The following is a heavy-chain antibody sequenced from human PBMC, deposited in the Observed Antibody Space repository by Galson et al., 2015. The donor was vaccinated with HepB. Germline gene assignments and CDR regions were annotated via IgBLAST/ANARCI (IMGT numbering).Heavy chain of an antibody. V-gene: IGHV7-4-1*02. CDR1: GYTFTNYA. J-gene: IGHJ6*02. CDR3: ARSSSWHHFYGMDV. D-gene: IGHD6-13*01. Sequence: SVKVSCKAPGYTFTNYALNWVRQAPGQGLEWMGWINTNTGNPTYGQGFTGRFVFSLDTSVSTAYLQISSLKAEDTAVYYCARSSSWHHFYGMDVWGQGTTVTVSS. CDR2: INTNTGNP.